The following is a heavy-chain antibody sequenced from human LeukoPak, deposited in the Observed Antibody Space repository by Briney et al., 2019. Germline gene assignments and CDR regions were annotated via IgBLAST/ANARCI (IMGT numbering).Heavy chain of an antibody. J-gene: IGHJ4*02. V-gene: IGHV3-23*01. Sequence: PGGSLRLSCAASGFTFSSYAMSWVRQAPGKGLEWVSAISGSGGSTYYADSVKGRFTISRDNSKNTLYLQMNSLRADDTAVYYCARDKVVGATYFDYWGQGTLVTVSS. CDR3: ARDKVVGATYFDY. D-gene: IGHD1-26*01. CDR1: GFTFSSYA. CDR2: ISGSGGST.